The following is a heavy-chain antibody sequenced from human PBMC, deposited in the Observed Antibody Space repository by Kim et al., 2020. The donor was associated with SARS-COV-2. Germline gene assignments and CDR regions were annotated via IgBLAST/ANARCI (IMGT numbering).Heavy chain of an antibody. CDR1: GFTFDDSA. CDR2: INWNRGST. CDR3: VCALAHDYGSGCYFGYW. Sequence: GGSLRLSCAASGFTFDDSAMHWVRQPPGKGLEWASGINWNRGSTGTADAVKGRVTITSDNARTSLSPELHSMRADAKALNFCVCALAHDYGSGCYFGYW. J-gene: IGHJ2*01. D-gene: IGHD3-16*01. V-gene: IGHV3-9*01.